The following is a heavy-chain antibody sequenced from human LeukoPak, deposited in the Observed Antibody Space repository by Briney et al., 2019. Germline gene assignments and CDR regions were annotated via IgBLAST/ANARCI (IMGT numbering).Heavy chain of an antibody. J-gene: IGHJ4*02. CDR2: IYYSGST. Sequence: SETLSLTCTVSGGSLSSSSYYWGWIRQPPGKGLEWLGSIYYSGSTYYNPSLKSRVTISVDTSKNQFSLKLSSVTAAETGVYYRARVYSGSLKLDYWGQGTLVTVSS. D-gene: IGHD1-26*01. CDR3: ARVYSGSLKLDY. V-gene: IGHV4-39*07. CDR1: GGSLSSSSYY.